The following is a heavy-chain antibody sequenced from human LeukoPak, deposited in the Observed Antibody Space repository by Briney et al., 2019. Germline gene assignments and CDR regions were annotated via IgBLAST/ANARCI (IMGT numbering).Heavy chain of an antibody. D-gene: IGHD1-26*01. Sequence: SGGSLRLSCAASGFTFGDYLMSWVRQAPGKGLEWVGRIRSKANSYATAYAASVKGRFTISRDDSKNTAYLQMNSLKTEDTAVYYCTSGHVVGATSKDRRDDAFDIWGQGTMVTVSS. CDR3: TSGHVVGATSKDRRDDAFDI. CDR2: IRSKANSYAT. V-gene: IGHV3-73*01. CDR1: GFTFGDYL. J-gene: IGHJ3*02.